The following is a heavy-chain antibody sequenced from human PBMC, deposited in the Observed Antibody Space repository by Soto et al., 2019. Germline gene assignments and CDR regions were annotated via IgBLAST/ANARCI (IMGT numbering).Heavy chain of an antibody. CDR3: ARQTTVTYDAFDI. CDR1: GGSISSYY. CDR2: IYYSGST. Sequence: QVQLQESGPGLVKPSETLSLTCTVSGGSISSYYWSWIRQPPGKGLEWIGYIYYSGSTNYNPSLNSRVTISVDTSKNQFSLKLSSVTAADTAVYYCARQTTVTYDAFDIWGQGTMVTVSS. D-gene: IGHD4-17*01. J-gene: IGHJ3*02. V-gene: IGHV4-59*08.